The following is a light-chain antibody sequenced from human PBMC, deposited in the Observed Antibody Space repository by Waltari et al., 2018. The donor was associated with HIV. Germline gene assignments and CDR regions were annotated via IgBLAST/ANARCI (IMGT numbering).Light chain of an antibody. CDR3: ATWDDSLNGHL. CDR2: IRN. Sequence: QSALTQPPSASGTPGQRVTIFCSGSSSNIGDNTVHWYQVLPRTAPKLLNYIRNQRPSGVPDRFSGSRSGTSASLAISGLQSEDEADYYCATWDDSLNGHLFGGGTKLTVL. CDR1: SSNIGDNT. J-gene: IGLJ3*02. V-gene: IGLV1-44*01.